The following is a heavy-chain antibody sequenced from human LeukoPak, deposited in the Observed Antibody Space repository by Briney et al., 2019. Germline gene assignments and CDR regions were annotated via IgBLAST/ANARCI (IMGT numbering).Heavy chain of an antibody. J-gene: IGHJ6*03. Sequence: GALRLSCAASRFTFSSYGMHWVRQAPGKGLEWVAYIQYDGSNVQYADSVKGRFSISRDSSKNILYLQMNSLRAEDTAVYYCAKDRCSNGVGCYYYYMDVWGKGTTVTISS. CDR1: RFTFSSYG. V-gene: IGHV3-30*02. D-gene: IGHD2-8*01. CDR3: AKDRCSNGVGCYYYYMDV. CDR2: IQYDGSNV.